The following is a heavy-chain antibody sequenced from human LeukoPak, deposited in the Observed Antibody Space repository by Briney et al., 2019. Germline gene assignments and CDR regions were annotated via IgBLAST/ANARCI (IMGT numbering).Heavy chain of an antibody. J-gene: IGHJ3*02. D-gene: IGHD3-9*01. CDR2: ISSSGSTI. V-gene: IGHV3-48*03. CDR3: ARGRHARYFDWLSTGGAFDI. CDR1: GFTFSSYE. Sequence: PGGSLRLSCAASGFTFSSYEMNWVRQAPGKGLEWVSYISSSGSTIYYADSVKGRFTISRDNAKNSLYLQMNSLRAEDTAVYYCARGRHARYFDWLSTGGAFDIWGQGTMVTVSS.